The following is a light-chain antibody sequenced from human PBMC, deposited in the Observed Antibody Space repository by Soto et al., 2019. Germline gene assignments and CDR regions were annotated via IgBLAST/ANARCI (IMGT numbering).Light chain of an antibody. CDR3: QEYNSYPVS. CDR1: QGISSY. CDR2: AAS. Sequence: AIRMTQSPSSFSASTGDRVTITCRASQGISSYLAWYQQKPGKAPKLLIYAASTLQSGVPSRFSGSGSGTEFTLTISSLQPEDVATYYCQEYNSYPVSFGQGTRLEIK. V-gene: IGKV1-8*01. J-gene: IGKJ5*01.